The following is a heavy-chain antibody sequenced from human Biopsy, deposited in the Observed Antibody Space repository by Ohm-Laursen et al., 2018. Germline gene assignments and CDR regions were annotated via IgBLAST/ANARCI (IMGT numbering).Heavy chain of an antibody. D-gene: IGHD1-26*01. V-gene: IGHV1-2*02. CDR3: ARGGLNYWYFDL. J-gene: IGHJ2*01. Sequence: SSVKASCKASGYTSTDSYMHWVRQAPGQGLEWMGWINPNIGGTNYAQKFQGRVTMTRDTSMSTAYMELNRLRSDPTAAYYCARGGLNYWYFDLWGRGTLVTVSS. CDR1: GYTSTDSY. CDR2: INPNIGGT.